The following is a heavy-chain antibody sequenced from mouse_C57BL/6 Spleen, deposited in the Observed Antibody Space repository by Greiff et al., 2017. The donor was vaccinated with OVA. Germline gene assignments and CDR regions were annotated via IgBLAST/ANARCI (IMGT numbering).Heavy chain of an antibody. CDR3: ARHYDYDEGLAY. CDR1: GYTFTDYY. V-gene: IGHV1-76*01. Sequence: VQLQQSGAELVRPGASVKLSCKASGYTFTDYYINWVKQRPGQGLEWIARIYPGSGNTYYNEKFKGKATLTAEKSSSTAYMQLSSLTSEDSAVYFCARHYDYDEGLAYWGQGTLVTVSA. J-gene: IGHJ3*01. CDR2: IYPGSGNT. D-gene: IGHD2-4*01.